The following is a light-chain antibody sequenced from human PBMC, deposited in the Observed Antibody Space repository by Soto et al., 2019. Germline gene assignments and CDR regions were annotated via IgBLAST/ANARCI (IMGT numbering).Light chain of an antibody. CDR1: QGVSSY. J-gene: IGKJ4*01. CDR3: QQRGNWHTLT. Sequence: EIVLTQSPATLSLSPGERATLSCRASQGVSSYLAWYQQKPGQAPRLLIYDASNRATGIPARFSGSGPGTDFTLTISSLEPEDFAVYYCQQRGNWHTLTFGGGTKVEIK. V-gene: IGKV3D-11*01. CDR2: DAS.